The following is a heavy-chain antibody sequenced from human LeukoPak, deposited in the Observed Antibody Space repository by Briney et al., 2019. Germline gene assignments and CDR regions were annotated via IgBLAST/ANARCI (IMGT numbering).Heavy chain of an antibody. Sequence: GGSLRLSCAASGFSFSTYAMNWVRQAPGQGLEWVSVVIGNNARTDYADSVKGRFTISKDSSKNTLYLQMNSLRAEDTAVYYCATSRYYYDSSGYPRPIHYFDYWGQGTLVTVSS. CDR3: ATSRYYYDSSGYPRPIHYFDY. CDR2: VIGNNART. CDR1: GFSFSTYA. V-gene: IGHV3-23*01. D-gene: IGHD3-22*01. J-gene: IGHJ4*02.